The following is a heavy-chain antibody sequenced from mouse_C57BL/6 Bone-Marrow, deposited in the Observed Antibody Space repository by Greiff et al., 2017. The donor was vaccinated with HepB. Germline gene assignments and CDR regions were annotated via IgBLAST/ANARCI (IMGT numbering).Heavy chain of an antibody. CDR2: ISNGGGST. Sequence: EVQRVESGGGLVQPGGSLKLSCAASGFTFSDYYMYWVRQTPEKRLEWVAYISNGGGSTYYPDTVKGRFTISRDNAKNTLYLQMSRLKSEDTAMYYCASPFITTVVATSSMDYWGQGTSVTVSS. CDR3: ASPFITTVVATSSMDY. J-gene: IGHJ4*01. V-gene: IGHV5-12*01. CDR1: GFTFSDYY. D-gene: IGHD1-1*01.